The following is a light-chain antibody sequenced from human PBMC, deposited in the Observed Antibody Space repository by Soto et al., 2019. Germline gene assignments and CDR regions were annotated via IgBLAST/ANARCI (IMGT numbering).Light chain of an antibody. CDR2: DVS. CDR3: TSYTSSGTYV. V-gene: IGLV2-14*01. J-gene: IGLJ1*01. Sequence: QSVLTQPASVSGSPGQSITISCTGTNSDVGGYNYVSWYQQHPGKAPKPMIYDVSNRPSGVSNRFSGSKSGNTASLTISGLQAEDEADYYCTSYTSSGTYVFGTGTKVT. CDR1: NSDVGGYNY.